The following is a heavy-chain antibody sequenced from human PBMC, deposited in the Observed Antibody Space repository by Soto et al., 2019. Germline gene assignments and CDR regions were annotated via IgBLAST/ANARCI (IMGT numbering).Heavy chain of an antibody. CDR1: GFTFSDYY. J-gene: IGHJ4*02. Sequence: GGSLRLSCAASGFTFSDYYMSWIRQAPGKGLEWVSYISSSGSTIYYADSVKGRFTISRDNAKNSLYLQMNSLRAEDTAVYYCARDPPLDCSGGSCHFVDYWGQGTLVTVSS. CDR3: ARDPPLDCSGGSCHFVDY. V-gene: IGHV3-11*01. D-gene: IGHD2-15*01. CDR2: ISSSGSTI.